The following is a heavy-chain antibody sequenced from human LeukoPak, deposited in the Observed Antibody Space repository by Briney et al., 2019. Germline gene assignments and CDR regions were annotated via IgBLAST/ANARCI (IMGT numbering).Heavy chain of an antibody. Sequence: GGSLRLSCAASGFTFDDYAMHWVRQAPGKGLEWVSGISWNSGSIGYADSVKGRFTISRDNAKNSLYLQMNSLSAEDTALYYCAKDLTVVPAAMGSDGMGVWGQGTTVTVYS. V-gene: IGHV3-9*01. CDR1: GFTFDDYA. CDR3: AKDLTVVPAAMGSDGMGV. J-gene: IGHJ6*02. D-gene: IGHD2-2*01. CDR2: ISWNSGSI.